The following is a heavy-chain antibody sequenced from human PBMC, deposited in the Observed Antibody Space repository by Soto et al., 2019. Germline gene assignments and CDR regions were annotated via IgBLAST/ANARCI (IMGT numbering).Heavy chain of an antibody. V-gene: IGHV4-30-2*01. CDR1: GGSISSGGYS. Sequence: QLQLQESGSGLVKPSQTLSRTCAVSGGSISSGGYSWSWIRQAPGKGLEWIGYIYHSGSTYYNPSLKSRVTISVDRSKNQFSLKLSSVTAADTAVHYCARDSSGYFDYWGQGTLVTVSS. D-gene: IGHD3-22*01. J-gene: IGHJ4*02. CDR2: IYHSGST. CDR3: ARDSSGYFDY.